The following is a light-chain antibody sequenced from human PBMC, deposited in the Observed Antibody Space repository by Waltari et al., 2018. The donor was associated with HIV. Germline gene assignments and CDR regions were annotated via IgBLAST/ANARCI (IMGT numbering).Light chain of an antibody. J-gene: IGKJ2*01. V-gene: IGKV2-28*01. CDR1: PTLLHSNGYNY. Sequence: DIVLTLSPLSLSVQRGDRPSSSCTPHPTLLHSNGYNYLDWYQQKPGQSPKLLIYLGSSRGSGVSDRFSGSGSDTDFSLESSRVVSDDVGLYYCMQGLQTHPMYTFGQGTRLEI. CDR3: MQGLQTHPMYT. CDR2: LGS.